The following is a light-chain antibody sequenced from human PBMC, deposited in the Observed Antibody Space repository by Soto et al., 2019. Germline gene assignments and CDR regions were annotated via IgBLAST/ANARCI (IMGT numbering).Light chain of an antibody. V-gene: IGKV3-11*01. CDR2: DAS. CDR3: QQRSDWPRT. CDR1: ESVTSF. Sequence: EIVLTQSPATLSLSPGERATLSCRASESVTSFLAWYQQKPGQAPRLLIYDASNRATGISARFSGSGSGTDITLTISSLEPEDFAVYYCQQRSDWPRTFGQGTKVESK. J-gene: IGKJ1*01.